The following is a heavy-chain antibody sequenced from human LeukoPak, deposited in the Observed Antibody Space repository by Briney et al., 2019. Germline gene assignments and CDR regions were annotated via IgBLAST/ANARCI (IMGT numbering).Heavy chain of an antibody. J-gene: IGHJ5*02. Sequence: GGSLRLSCSASGFTFSSYAMHWVRQAPGKGLEWVGFIRSKAYGGTTEYAASVKGRFTISRDDSKSIAYLQMNSLKTEDTAVYYCTRDLWFDPWGQGTLVTVSS. V-gene: IGHV3-49*04. CDR2: IRSKAYGGTT. CDR1: GFTFSSYA. CDR3: TRDLWFDP.